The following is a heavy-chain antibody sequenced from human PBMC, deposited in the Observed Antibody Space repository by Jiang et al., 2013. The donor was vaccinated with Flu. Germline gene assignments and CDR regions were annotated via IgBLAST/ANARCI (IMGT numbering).Heavy chain of an antibody. V-gene: IGHV5-51*01. D-gene: IGHD3-3*01. Sequence: CGAEVKKPGESLKISCKGSGYSFTSYWIGWVRQMPGKGLEWMGIIYPGDSDTRYSPSFQGQVTISADKSISTAYLQWSSLKASDTAMYYCARQTDRGVGYDFWSGEVYGMDVWGQGTTVTVSS. CDR1: GYSFTSYW. J-gene: IGHJ6*02. CDR3: ARQTDRGVGYDFWSGEVYGMDV. CDR2: IYPGDSDT.